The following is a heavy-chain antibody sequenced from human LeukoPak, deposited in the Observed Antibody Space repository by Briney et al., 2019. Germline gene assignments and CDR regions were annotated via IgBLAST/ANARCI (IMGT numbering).Heavy chain of an antibody. CDR2: INHSGST. CDR3: ARQNFYRYCRSTSCYRPYYHYYMDV. J-gene: IGHJ6*03. D-gene: IGHD2-2*01. V-gene: IGHV4-34*01. Sequence: SETLSLTCAVYGGSFSGYYWSWIRQPPGKGLEWIGEINHSGSTNYNPSLKSRVTISVDTSKNQFSLKLSSVTAADTTVYYCARQNFYRYCRSTSCYRPYYHYYMDVWGKGTTVTISS. CDR1: GGSFSGYY.